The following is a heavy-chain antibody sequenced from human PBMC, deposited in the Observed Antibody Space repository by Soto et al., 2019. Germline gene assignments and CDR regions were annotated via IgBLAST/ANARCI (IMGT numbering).Heavy chain of an antibody. CDR1: GDTFSSYA. Sequence: QVQLVQSGAEVKKPGSSVKVSCKASGDTFSSYAISWVRQAPGQGLEWMGGIIPIFGTANSAQKFQGRVTITADASTSTAYMELSSLRSEDTAVYYCARESRYCSGGSCYFLPGIDYWGQGTLVTVPS. J-gene: IGHJ4*02. V-gene: IGHV1-69*12. CDR3: ARESRYCSGGSCYFLPGIDY. CDR2: IIPIFGTA. D-gene: IGHD2-15*01.